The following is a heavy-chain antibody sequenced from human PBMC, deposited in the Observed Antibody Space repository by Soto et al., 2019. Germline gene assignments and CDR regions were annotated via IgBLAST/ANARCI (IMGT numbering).Heavy chain of an antibody. J-gene: IGHJ4*02. CDR1: GGTFNTYA. D-gene: IGHD2-15*01. V-gene: IGHV1-69*19. CDR3: AREVQVHTPAFVY. CDR2: ISPMFGAA. Sequence: QVQLVQPGAEMKKPGSSVKVSCQSSGGTFNTYAMNWVRQAPGQGPEWMGDISPMFGAANYAPKFQGRLTITADASTGTSYMQLSSLPSEDTALYCCAREVQVHTPAFVYWGQGTLVNVSS.